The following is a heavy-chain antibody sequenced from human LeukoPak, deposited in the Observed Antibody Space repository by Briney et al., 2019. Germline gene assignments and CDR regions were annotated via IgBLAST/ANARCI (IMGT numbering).Heavy chain of an antibody. Sequence: GGSLRLSCAASAFTFSRYAMHWVRQAPGKGLECVTLISYDGSHKDYADSVKGRFTISRDNAKNSLFLQMNSLRGEDTAVYYCATSGGGYSYGPWYFDYWGQGTLVTVSS. D-gene: IGHD5-18*01. J-gene: IGHJ4*02. V-gene: IGHV3-30*04. CDR2: ISYDGSHK. CDR1: AFTFSRYA. CDR3: ATSGGGYSYGPWYFDY.